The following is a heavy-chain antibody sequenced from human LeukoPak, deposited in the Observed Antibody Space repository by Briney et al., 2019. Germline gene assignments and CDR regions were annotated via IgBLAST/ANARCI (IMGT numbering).Heavy chain of an antibody. CDR3: ARDRDYYDSSGSSLFDY. CDR2: IYTSGST. Sequence: SETLSLTCTVSGGSISSGSYYWSWIRQPAGKGLEWIGRIYTSGSTNYNPSLKSRVTISVDTSKNQFSLKLSSVTAADTAVYYCARDRDYYDSSGSSLFDYWGQGTLVTVSS. V-gene: IGHV4-61*02. J-gene: IGHJ4*02. D-gene: IGHD3-22*01. CDR1: GGSISSGSYY.